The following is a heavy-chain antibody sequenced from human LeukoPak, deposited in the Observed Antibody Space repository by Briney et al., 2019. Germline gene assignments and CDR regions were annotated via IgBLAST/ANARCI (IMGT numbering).Heavy chain of an antibody. CDR2: IYYSGST. J-gene: IGHJ5*02. CDR3: AREDYSGYYSWFDP. CDR1: DGSISSDSFL. Sequence: SETLSLTCSVSDGSISSDSFLWGWIRQPPGKGLEWIGNIYYSGSTNYNPSLKSRVTISVDTSKNQFSLKLSSVTAADTAVYYCAREDYSGYYSWFDPWGQGTLVTVSS. D-gene: IGHD3-22*01. V-gene: IGHV4-61*01.